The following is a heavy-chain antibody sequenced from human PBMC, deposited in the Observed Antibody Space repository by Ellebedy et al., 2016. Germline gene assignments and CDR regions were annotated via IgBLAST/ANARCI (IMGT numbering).Heavy chain of an antibody. CDR1: GGSISSSRYY. V-gene: IGHV4-39*01. Sequence: SETLSLTCTVSGGSISSSRYYWGWIRQPPGKGLEWIGSIYHNGSPYHSPSLKSRVTISVDTSKNQFSLKLSSVTAADTAVYYCARMRYCGGDCWYFDYWGQGTLVTVSS. J-gene: IGHJ4*02. D-gene: IGHD2-21*02. CDR3: ARMRYCGGDCWYFDY. CDR2: IYHNGSP.